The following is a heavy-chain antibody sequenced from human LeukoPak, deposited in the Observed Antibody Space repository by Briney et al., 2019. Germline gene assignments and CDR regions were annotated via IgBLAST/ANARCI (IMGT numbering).Heavy chain of an antibody. CDR2: INPNSGGT. Sequence: ASVKLSCKASGYTFTGYYMHWVRQAPGQGLEWMGWINPNSGGTNYAQKFQGRVTMTRDTSINTAYMELSRLRSDDTAVYYCARGYSYGYQHFDYWGQGTLVTVSS. V-gene: IGHV1-2*02. D-gene: IGHD5-18*01. J-gene: IGHJ4*02. CDR3: ARGYSYGYQHFDY. CDR1: GYTFTGYY.